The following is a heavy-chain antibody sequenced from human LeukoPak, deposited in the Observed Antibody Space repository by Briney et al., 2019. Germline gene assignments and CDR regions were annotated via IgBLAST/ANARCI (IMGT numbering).Heavy chain of an antibody. V-gene: IGHV1-18*01. CDR1: GYTFSSYG. J-gene: IGHJ4*02. CDR3: ARGYCSSTSCFSPTGY. Sequence: ASVKVSCMASGYTFSSYGITWVRQAPGHGREWMGWISAYKGNTNYAQNLQGRVTITADESTSTAYMELSSLRSEDTAVYYCARGYCSSTSCFSPTGYWGQGTLVTVSS. D-gene: IGHD2-2*01. CDR2: ISAYKGNT.